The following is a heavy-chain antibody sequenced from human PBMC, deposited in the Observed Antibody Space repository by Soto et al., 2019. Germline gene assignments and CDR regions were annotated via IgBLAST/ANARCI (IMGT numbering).Heavy chain of an antibody. Sequence: SLRLSCAASGFTFSSYGMHWVRQAPGKGLEWVAVIWYDGSNKYYADSVKGRFTISRDNSKNTLYLQMNSLRAEDTAVYYCASGRQGFDYYDSSGYYEYWGQGTLVTVSS. J-gene: IGHJ4*02. V-gene: IGHV3-33*01. CDR1: GFTFSSYG. D-gene: IGHD3-22*01. CDR3: ASGRQGFDYYDSSGYYEY. CDR2: IWYDGSNK.